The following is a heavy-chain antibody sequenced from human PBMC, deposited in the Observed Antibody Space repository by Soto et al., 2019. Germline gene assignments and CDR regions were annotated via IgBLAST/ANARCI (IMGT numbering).Heavy chain of an antibody. CDR1: GFTFSSYA. D-gene: IGHD3-16*02. J-gene: IGHJ4*02. CDR3: VKRADYYYIWGSYRYYFDY. Sequence: EVQLLESGGGLVQPGGSLRLSCAASGFTFSSYAMSWVRQAPGKGLEWVSAISGSGGSTYYADSVKGRFTISRDNSKNTLYLQMNSLRAEDTAVYYCVKRADYYYIWGSYRYYFDYWGQGTLVTVSS. V-gene: IGHV3-23*01. CDR2: ISGSGGST.